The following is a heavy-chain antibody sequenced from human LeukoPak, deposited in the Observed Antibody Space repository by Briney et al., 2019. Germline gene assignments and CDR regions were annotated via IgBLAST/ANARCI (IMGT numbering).Heavy chain of an antibody. CDR3: ARDWRNGYEYIFDH. Sequence: PGGPLRLSYAASVYMFSAYWMSCVRQAPGGGLECVAKIKPDRNEIYYVESVKGRSTNSRDNAKNSLYLEMNSLSAEDTAVYYCARDWRNGYEYIFDHWGLGTLVTVSS. CDR2: IKPDRNEI. V-gene: IGHV3-7*01. D-gene: IGHD5-24*01. J-gene: IGHJ4*02. CDR1: VYMFSAYW.